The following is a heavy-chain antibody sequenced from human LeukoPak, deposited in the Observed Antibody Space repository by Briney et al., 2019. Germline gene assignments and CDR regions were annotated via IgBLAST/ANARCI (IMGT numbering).Heavy chain of an antibody. D-gene: IGHD5-24*01. CDR3: ARDLRAFRDGYKNRNYYLDY. Sequence: ASVKVSCKASGYTFTSYAISWVRQAPGQGLEWMGWISVYNGNTNYAQKLKGRVTMTTDTSTSTAYMELRSLRSDDTAVYYCARDLRAFRDGYKNRNYYLDYWGQGTLVTVSS. CDR1: GYTFTSYA. V-gene: IGHV1-18*01. J-gene: IGHJ4*02. CDR2: ISVYNGNT.